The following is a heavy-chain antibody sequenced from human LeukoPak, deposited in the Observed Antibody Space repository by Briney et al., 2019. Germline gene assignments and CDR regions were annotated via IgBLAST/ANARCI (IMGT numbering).Heavy chain of an antibody. CDR2: IDWDDDK. D-gene: IGHD3-22*01. CDR3: ARGSGVYDSSGYYPTFDY. J-gene: IGHJ4*02. CDR1: GGSISSYYW. V-gene: IGHV2-70*11. Sequence: KPSETLSLTCTVSGGSISSYYWSWIRQPPGKALEWLARIDWDDDKYYNTSLKTRLTISKDTSKNQVVLTMTNMDLVDTATYYCARGSGVYDSSGYYPTFDYWGQGTLVSVSS.